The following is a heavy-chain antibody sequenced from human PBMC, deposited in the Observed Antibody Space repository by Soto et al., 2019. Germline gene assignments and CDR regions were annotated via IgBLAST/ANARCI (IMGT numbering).Heavy chain of an antibody. D-gene: IGHD3-10*01. CDR3: ARDSGMIRGSYGVDV. CDR1: GFTVTSNY. CDR2: IYRSGAT. J-gene: IGHJ6*02. Sequence: PXGSLRLSCAASGFTVTSNYMTWVRQAPGKGLEWVSVIYRSGATYYPDSVRGRFTASRDYSHNTLYLQMDSLRVEDTAVYYCARDSGMIRGSYGVDVWGPGTTVTVSS. V-gene: IGHV3-53*01.